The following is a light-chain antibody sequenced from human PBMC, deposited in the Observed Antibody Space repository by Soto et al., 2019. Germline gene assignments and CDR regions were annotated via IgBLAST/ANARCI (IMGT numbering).Light chain of an antibody. CDR1: QSIGLA. CDR2: GAA. Sequence: EIVMTQSPVTLSVSPGERATLSCRASQSIGLAIAWYQHKPGQAPRLLIYGAAARTTGIPTRFSGSGSGTEFTLTISSLQSEDFAVYYCQQYNDWPLTFGGGTKVDI. V-gene: IGKV3D-15*01. J-gene: IGKJ4*01. CDR3: QQYNDWPLT.